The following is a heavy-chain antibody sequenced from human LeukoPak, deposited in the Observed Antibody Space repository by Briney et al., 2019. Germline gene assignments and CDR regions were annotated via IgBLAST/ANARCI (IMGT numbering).Heavy chain of an antibody. D-gene: IGHD4-17*01. V-gene: IGHV1-18*01. J-gene: IGHJ5*02. CDR1: GYTFTNYG. CDR3: ARDTSPGYGDPPAWFDP. CDR2: ISAYHGNT. Sequence: APVKVSCKASGYTFTNYGISWVRQAPGQGLEWMGWISAYHGNTNYAQKLQGRVTMTTDTSMSTVYMELRSLRSDDTAVYYCARDTSPGYGDPPAWFDPWGQGTLVTVSS.